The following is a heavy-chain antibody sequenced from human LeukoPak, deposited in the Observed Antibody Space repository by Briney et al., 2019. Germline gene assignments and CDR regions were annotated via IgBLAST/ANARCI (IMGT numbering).Heavy chain of an antibody. CDR1: GGSISSYY. V-gene: IGHV4-4*09. Sequence: SETLSLTCTVSGGSISSYYWSWIRQPPGKGLEWIGYIYTSGSTNYNPSLKSRVTISVDTSKNQFSLKLSSVTAADTAVYYCARSGVAGPYYYYYYGMDVWGQGTTVTVSS. CDR2: IYTSGST. CDR3: ARSGVAGPYYYYYYGMDV. J-gene: IGHJ6*02. D-gene: IGHD6-19*01.